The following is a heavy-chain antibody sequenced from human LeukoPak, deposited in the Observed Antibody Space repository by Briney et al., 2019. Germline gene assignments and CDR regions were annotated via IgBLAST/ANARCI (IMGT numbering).Heavy chain of an antibody. CDR3: AREYSSGWSDY. CDR2: IYYSGST. D-gene: IGHD6-19*01. J-gene: IGHJ4*02. V-gene: IGHV4-59*01. Sequence: SETLSLTCTVSGGSISSYYWSWIRQPPGKGLEWIGYIYYSGSTNYNPSLKSRVTISVDTSKNQFSLKLSSVTAADTAVYYCAREYSSGWSDYWGQGTLVTVSS. CDR1: GGSISSYY.